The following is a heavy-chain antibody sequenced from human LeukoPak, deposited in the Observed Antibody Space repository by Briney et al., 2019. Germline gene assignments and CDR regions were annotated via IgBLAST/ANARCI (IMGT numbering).Heavy chain of an antibody. CDR1: GFTFSSYA. Sequence: GGSLRLSCAASGFTFSSYAMSWVRQAPGKGLEWVSAISGSGGSTYYADSVKGRFTISRDNSKNTLYLQMNSLRAEDTAVYYCAKGVRYCSGGSCYPPIDYWGQGTLVTVSS. V-gene: IGHV3-23*01. J-gene: IGHJ4*02. CDR2: ISGSGGST. CDR3: AKGVRYCSGGSCYPPIDY. D-gene: IGHD2-15*01.